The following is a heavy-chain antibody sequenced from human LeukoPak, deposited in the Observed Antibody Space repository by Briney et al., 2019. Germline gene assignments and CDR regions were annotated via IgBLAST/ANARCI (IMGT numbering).Heavy chain of an antibody. V-gene: IGHV1-2*02. D-gene: IGHD6-19*01. Sequence: ASVKVSCKASGYTFTSYYMHWVRQAPGQGLEWMGWINPNSGGTNYAQKFQGRVTMTRDTSISTAYMELNRLRSDDTAVYYCARDVAVAIFDYWGQGTLVTVSS. CDR1: GYTFTSYY. J-gene: IGHJ4*02. CDR3: ARDVAVAIFDY. CDR2: INPNSGGT.